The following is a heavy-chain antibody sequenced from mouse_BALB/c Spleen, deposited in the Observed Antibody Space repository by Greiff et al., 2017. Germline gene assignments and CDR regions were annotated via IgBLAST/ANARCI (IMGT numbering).Heavy chain of an antibody. Sequence: EVKLQESGPGLVKPSQSLSLTCTVTGYSITSDYAWNWIRQFPGNKLEWMGYISYSGSTSYNPSLKSRISITRDTSKNQFFLQLNSVTTEDTATYYCARSPYGNYIYAMDYWGQGTSVTVSS. V-gene: IGHV3-2*02. CDR2: ISYSGST. J-gene: IGHJ4*01. D-gene: IGHD2-1*01. CDR1: GYSITSDYA. CDR3: ARSPYGNYIYAMDY.